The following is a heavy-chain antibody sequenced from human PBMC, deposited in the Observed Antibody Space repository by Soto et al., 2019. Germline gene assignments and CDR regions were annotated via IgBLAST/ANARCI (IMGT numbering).Heavy chain of an antibody. CDR2: IFHSGST. D-gene: IGHD1-26*01. CDR1: GGSISNSNW. J-gene: IGHJ4*02. CDR3: AHRPIVGAAI. Sequence: QVQLQESGPGLVKPSGTLSLTCAVFGGSISNSNWWTWVRQPPGKGLDWIGEIFHSGSTNYNPSLMGRVTISVDKANSQFSLKLSSVTAADTAVYYCAHRPIVGAAIWGQGTLVTVSS. V-gene: IGHV4-4*02.